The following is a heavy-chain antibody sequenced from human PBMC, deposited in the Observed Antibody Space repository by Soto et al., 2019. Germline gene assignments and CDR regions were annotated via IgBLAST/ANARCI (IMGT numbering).Heavy chain of an antibody. V-gene: IGHV4-39*01. D-gene: IGHD5-12*01. Sequence: QLQLQESGPGLVKPSETLSLTCTVSGGSISSSSYYWGWIRQPPGKGLEWIGSIYYSGSTYYNPSLKSRVTISVDTSKNQFSLKLSSVTAADTAVYYCARHNSGYAGWFDPWGQGTLVTVSS. J-gene: IGHJ5*02. CDR2: IYYSGST. CDR1: GGSISSSSYY. CDR3: ARHNSGYAGWFDP.